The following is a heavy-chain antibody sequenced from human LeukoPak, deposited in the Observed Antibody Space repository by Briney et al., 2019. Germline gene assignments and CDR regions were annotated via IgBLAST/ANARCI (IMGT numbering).Heavy chain of an antibody. D-gene: IGHD3-10*01. CDR3: ARSNLLWFGEAASGFDP. CDR1: GGSISSYY. Sequence: PSETLSLTCTVSGGSISSYYWSWIRQPPREGLEWIGYIYYSGSTNYNPSLKSRVTISLDTSKNHFSLKLSSVTAADTAVYYCARSNLLWFGEAASGFDPWGQGTLVTVST. V-gene: IGHV4-59*01. J-gene: IGHJ5*02. CDR2: IYYSGST.